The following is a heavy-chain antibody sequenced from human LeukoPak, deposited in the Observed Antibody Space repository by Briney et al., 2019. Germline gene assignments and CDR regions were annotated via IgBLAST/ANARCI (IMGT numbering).Heavy chain of an antibody. CDR3: ARGRHRGYYYDSSGYYPYY. CDR2: MNPNSGNT. D-gene: IGHD3-22*01. CDR1: GYTFTSYD. Sequence: GASVKVSCKASGYTFTSYDINWVRQATGQGLEWMGWMNPNSGNTGYAQKFQGRVTMTRNTSISTAYMELSSLRSEDTAVYYCARGRHRGYYYDSSGYYPYYWRQGTLVTVSS. J-gene: IGHJ4*02. V-gene: IGHV1-8*01.